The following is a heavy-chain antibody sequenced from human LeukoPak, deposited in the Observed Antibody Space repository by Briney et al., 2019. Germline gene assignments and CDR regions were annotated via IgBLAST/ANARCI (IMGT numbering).Heavy chain of an antibody. V-gene: IGHV3-23*01. CDR3: AKAKYYYGSGSYPFDY. CDR2: ISGSGGST. CDR1: GFTFSSYA. J-gene: IGHJ4*02. D-gene: IGHD3-10*01. Sequence: GSLRLSCAASGFTFSSYAMSWVRQAPGKGLEWVSAISGSGGSTYYADSVKGRFTISRDNSKNTLYLQMNSLRAEDTAVYYCAKAKYYYGSGSYPFDYWGQGTLVTVSS.